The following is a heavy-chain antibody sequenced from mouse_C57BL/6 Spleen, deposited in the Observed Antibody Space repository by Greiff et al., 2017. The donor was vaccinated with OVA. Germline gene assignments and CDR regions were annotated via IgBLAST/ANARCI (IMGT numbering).Heavy chain of an antibody. J-gene: IGHJ3*01. Sequence: QVQLQQSGPELVKPGASVKISCKASGYAFSSSWMNWVKQRPGQGLEWIGRIYPGDGDTNYNGKFKGKATLTADKSSSTAYMQLSSLTSEDSAVYFCAREVYDGNFAYWGQGTLVTVSA. D-gene: IGHD2-3*01. CDR3: AREVYDGNFAY. V-gene: IGHV1-82*01. CDR1: GYAFSSSW. CDR2: IYPGDGDT.